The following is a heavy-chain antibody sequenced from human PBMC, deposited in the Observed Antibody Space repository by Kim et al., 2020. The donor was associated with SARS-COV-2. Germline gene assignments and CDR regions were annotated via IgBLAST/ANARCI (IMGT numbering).Heavy chain of an antibody. CDR1: GFTFSSYA. CDR2: VSGSGDIT. Sequence: GSLRLSCAASGFTFSSYALNWVRQAPGKGLEWVSAVSGSGDITYYGDSLRGRFTISRDNSKNTVYLQMNSLRAKDTAVYYCAKEIRTTGTTSYYFGMDVWGQGTTVTVSS. V-gene: IGHV3-23*01. CDR3: AKEIRTTGTTSYYFGMDV. J-gene: IGHJ6*02. D-gene: IGHD1-1*01.